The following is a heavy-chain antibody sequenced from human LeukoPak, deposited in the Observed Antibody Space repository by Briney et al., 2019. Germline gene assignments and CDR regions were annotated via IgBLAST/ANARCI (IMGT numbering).Heavy chain of an antibody. D-gene: IGHD2-21*01. CDR1: GCSISSSNW. CDR3: ARVVRYQYNCFDP. J-gene: IGHJ5*02. V-gene: IGHV4-4*02. CDR2: IYHSGST. Sequence: SETLSLTCAVSGCSISSSNWRWLVRQPPEERQGWIGLIYHSGSTNYNPSVKTRFTISVDKSKNLFSLHLTTVTAADTAVYYCARVVRYQYNCFDPWGQGTPVTVSS.